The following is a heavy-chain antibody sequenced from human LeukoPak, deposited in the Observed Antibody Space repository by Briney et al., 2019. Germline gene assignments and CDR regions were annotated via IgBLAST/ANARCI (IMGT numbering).Heavy chain of an antibody. CDR3: AREAFPMAATILPAFDY. D-gene: IGHD5-12*01. J-gene: IGHJ4*02. CDR1: GFTFSSHS. Sequence: PGGSLRLSCAASGFTFSSHSMTWVRQAPGKGLEWVSSISSSSGYIYYADSVKGRFSISRDNAKNSLYLQMNGLRPEDTAVYYCAREAFPMAATILPAFDYWGQGTLVTVSS. V-gene: IGHV3-21*01. CDR2: ISSSSGYI.